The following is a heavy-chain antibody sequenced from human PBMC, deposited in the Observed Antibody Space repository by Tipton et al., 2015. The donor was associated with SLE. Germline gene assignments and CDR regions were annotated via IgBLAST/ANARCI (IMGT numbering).Heavy chain of an antibody. CDR2: INHRGST. J-gene: IGHJ4*02. CDR3: ASRGAVAATAY. Sequence: TLSLTCAVYGGSISTSSYYWGWIRQPPGKGVEWIGEINHRGSTNYNPSLKSRVTISVDTSKNQFSLKLRSVTAADTAVYYCASRGAVAATAYWGQGTLVTVSS. CDR1: GGSISTSSYY. V-gene: IGHV4-34*01. D-gene: IGHD2-15*01.